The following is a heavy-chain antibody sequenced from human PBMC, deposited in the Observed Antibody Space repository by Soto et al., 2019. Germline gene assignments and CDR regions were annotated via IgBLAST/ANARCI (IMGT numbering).Heavy chain of an antibody. CDR2: INHSGST. V-gene: IGHV4-34*01. CDR3: ARVVSRIDSGYFDC. Sequence: SETLSLTCAVYGGSFSGYYWSWIRQPPGKGLEWIGEINHSGSTNYNPSLKSRVTISVDTSKNQFSLKLSSVTAADTAVYYCARVVSRIDSGYFDCWGQGTLVTVSS. D-gene: IGHD3-9*01. J-gene: IGHJ4*02. CDR1: GGSFSGYY.